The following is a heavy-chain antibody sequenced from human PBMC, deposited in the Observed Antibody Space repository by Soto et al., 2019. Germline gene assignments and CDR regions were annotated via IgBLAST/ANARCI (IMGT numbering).Heavy chain of an antibody. V-gene: IGHV4-30-4*01. CDR2: IYYSGST. CDR1: GGSISSGGYY. D-gene: IGHD5-12*01. J-gene: IGHJ4*02. Sequence: SETLSLTCAVSGGSISSGGYYWSWIRQPPGKGLEWIGYIYYSGSTYYNPSLKSRVTISVDTSKNQFSLKLSSVTAADTAVYYCARANGYSGYVLFDYWGQGTLVTVSS. CDR3: ARANGYSGYVLFDY.